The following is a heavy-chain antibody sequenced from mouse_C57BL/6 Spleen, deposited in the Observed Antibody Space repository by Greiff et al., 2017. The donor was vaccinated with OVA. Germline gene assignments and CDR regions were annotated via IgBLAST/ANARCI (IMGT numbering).Heavy chain of an antibody. Sequence: DVKLVESGGGLVKPGGSLKLSCAASGFTFSSYAMSWVRQTPEKRLEWVATISDGGSYTYYPDNVKGRFTIFRDNAKNNQYQQMGQLKSEDTAMYYCAREWEGYLDYWGQGTTLTVSS. CDR2: ISDGGSYT. J-gene: IGHJ2*01. V-gene: IGHV5-4*01. CDR1: GFTFSSYA. CDR3: AREWEGYLDY. D-gene: IGHD4-1*01.